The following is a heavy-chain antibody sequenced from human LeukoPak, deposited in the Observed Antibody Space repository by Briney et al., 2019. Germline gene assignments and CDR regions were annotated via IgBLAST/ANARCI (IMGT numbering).Heavy chain of an antibody. Sequence: PGGSLRLSCAASGFTFSSYGMSWVRQAPGKGLEWVSAISGSGGSTYYADSMRGRFTISRDNAKNSLYLQMNSLKPEDTAVYYCARVAEAAAFDSWGQGTLVTVSS. D-gene: IGHD6-13*01. J-gene: IGHJ4*02. CDR3: ARVAEAAAFDS. CDR1: GFTFSSYG. V-gene: IGHV3-23*01. CDR2: ISGSGGST.